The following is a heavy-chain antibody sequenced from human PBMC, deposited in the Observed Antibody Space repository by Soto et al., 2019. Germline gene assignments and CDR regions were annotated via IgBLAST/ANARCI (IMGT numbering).Heavy chain of an antibody. CDR2: IRSKAYGGTT. D-gene: IGHD4-17*01. CDR3: TRDFPYGDFALFYYYYGMDV. V-gene: IGHV3-49*04. Sequence: GGSLRLSCTASGFTFGDYAMSWVRQAPGKGLEWVGFIRSKAYGGTTEYAASVKGRFTISRDDSKSIAYLQMNSLKTEDTAVYYCTRDFPYGDFALFYYYYGMDVWGQGTTVTVSS. J-gene: IGHJ6*02. CDR1: GFTFGDYA.